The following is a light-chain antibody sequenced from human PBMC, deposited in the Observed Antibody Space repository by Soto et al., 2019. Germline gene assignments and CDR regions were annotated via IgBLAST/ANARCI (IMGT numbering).Light chain of an antibody. J-gene: IGKJ2*01. V-gene: IGKV3-20*01. Sequence: EIVLTQSPGPLSLSPGERATLSCRASQSVSSNYLAWYQQKPGQAPRLLIYGASSRATGIPDRFSGRGSGADFTLTISRLEPEDFAVYYCQQYGTSPYTFGQGTKLEI. CDR3: QQYGTSPYT. CDR2: GAS. CDR1: QSVSSNY.